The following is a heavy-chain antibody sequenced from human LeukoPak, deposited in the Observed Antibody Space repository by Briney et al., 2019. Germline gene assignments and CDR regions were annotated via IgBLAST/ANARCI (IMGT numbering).Heavy chain of an antibody. J-gene: IGHJ4*02. Sequence: GGSPRLSCAASGFTFSSYSMNWVRQAPGKGLEWVSSISSSSRYIYYADSVKGRFTISRDNAKKSLYLQMNSLRAEDTAEYYCARAWRIAAPGTLSYWGQGSLVTVSS. CDR3: ARAWRIAAPGTLSY. V-gene: IGHV3-21*01. CDR1: GFTFSSYS. CDR2: ISSSSRYI. D-gene: IGHD6-13*01.